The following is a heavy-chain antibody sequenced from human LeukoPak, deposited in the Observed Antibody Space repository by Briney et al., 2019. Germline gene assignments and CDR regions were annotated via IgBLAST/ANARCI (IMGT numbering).Heavy chain of an antibody. CDR1: GFTFSSYW. V-gene: IGHV3-23*01. J-gene: IGHJ4*02. CDR3: AKDRSLDGGNSNGYFDS. D-gene: IGHD4-23*01. CDR2: ISGSAGST. Sequence: GGSLRLSCAASGFTFSSYWMNWVRQAPGKGLEWVSIISGSAGSTYYADSVKGRFTISRDNSKNTLFLQMNSLRAEDTAVYYCAKDRSLDGGNSNGYFDSWGQGTLVTVSS.